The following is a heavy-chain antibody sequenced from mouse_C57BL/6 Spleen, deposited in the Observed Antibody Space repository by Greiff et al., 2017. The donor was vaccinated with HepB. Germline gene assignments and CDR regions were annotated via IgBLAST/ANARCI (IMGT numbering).Heavy chain of an antibody. CDR3: ARDYYGYVFAY. Sequence: EVQLQQSGPELVKPGASVKISCKASGYTFTDYYMNWVKQSHGKSLEWIGDINPNNGGTSYNQKFKGKATLTVDKSSSTAYMELRSLTSEDSAVYYCARDYYGYVFAYWGQGTLVTVSA. D-gene: IGHD2-2*01. J-gene: IGHJ3*01. CDR1: GYTFTDYY. V-gene: IGHV1-26*01. CDR2: INPNNGGT.